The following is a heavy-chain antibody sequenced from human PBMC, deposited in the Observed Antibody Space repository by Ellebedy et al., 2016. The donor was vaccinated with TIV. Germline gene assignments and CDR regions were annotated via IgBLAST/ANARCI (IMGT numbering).Heavy chain of an antibody. Sequence: GESLKISCAASGFTFSSYGMHWVRQAPGKGLEWVAVIWYDGSNKYYADSVKGRFTISRDNAKNSLFLQMNSLRDEDTAVYFCARRGPFDILTDYYEHGMDVWGQGTTDSVSS. CDR1: GFTFSSYG. D-gene: IGHD3-9*01. CDR3: ARRGPFDILTDYYEHGMDV. V-gene: IGHV3-33*08. J-gene: IGHJ6*02. CDR2: IWYDGSNK.